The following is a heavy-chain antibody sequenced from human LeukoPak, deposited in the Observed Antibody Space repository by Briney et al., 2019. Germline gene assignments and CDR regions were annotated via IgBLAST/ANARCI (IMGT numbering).Heavy chain of an antibody. D-gene: IGHD6-19*01. V-gene: IGHV5-51*01. Sequence: KNGESLKISCKGSGYSFTNYWIGWVRQMPGKGLEWMGIIFPSDSDTRYSPSFQGQVTISADKSINTAYLQWNSLKASDSAIYYCARRSSGWGDWGQGTLVTVSS. CDR2: IFPSDSDT. CDR3: ARRSSGWGD. J-gene: IGHJ4*02. CDR1: GYSFTNYW.